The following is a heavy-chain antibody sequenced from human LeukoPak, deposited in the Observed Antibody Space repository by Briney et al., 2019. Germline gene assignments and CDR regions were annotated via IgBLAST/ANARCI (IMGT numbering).Heavy chain of an antibody. J-gene: IGHJ4*02. D-gene: IGHD5-24*01. CDR1: GFTFSSYW. Sequence: GGSLRLSCAASGFTFSSYWMHWGRQAPGKGLVWVSRINSDGSSTSYADSVKGRFTISRDSAKNTLYLQMNSLRAEDTAVYYCARQTERDAYNRFWGQGTLVTVSS. V-gene: IGHV3-74*01. CDR2: INSDGSST. CDR3: ARQTERDAYNRF.